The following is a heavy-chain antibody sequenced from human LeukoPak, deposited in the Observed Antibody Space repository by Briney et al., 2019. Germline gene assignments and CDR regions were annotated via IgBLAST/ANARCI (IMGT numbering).Heavy chain of an antibody. CDR2: VTSTGGTT. CDR3: AREGGSKNWFDP. D-gene: IGHD1-26*01. Sequence: GGSLRLSCAASGFTFSSYEMNWVRQAPGKGLEWISYVTSTGGTTYYADSVKGRFTISRDNAKNSRYLQMNSLRAEDTAVYYCAREGGSKNWFDPWGQGTLVTVSS. V-gene: IGHV3-48*03. CDR1: GFTFSSYE. J-gene: IGHJ5*02.